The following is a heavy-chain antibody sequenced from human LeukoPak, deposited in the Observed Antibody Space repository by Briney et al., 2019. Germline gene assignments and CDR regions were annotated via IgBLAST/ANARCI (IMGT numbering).Heavy chain of an antibody. CDR1: GFTFSSYW. CDR3: AKRGVDCSGGSCYLDY. Sequence: GGSLRLSCAASGFTFSSYWMSWVRQAPGKGLEWVAVISYDGGNKYYADSAKGRFTISRDNAKNTLYLQMNSLRAEGTAVYYCAKRGVDCSGGSCYLDYWGQGTLVTVSS. J-gene: IGHJ4*02. CDR2: ISYDGGNK. D-gene: IGHD2-15*01. V-gene: IGHV3-30*18.